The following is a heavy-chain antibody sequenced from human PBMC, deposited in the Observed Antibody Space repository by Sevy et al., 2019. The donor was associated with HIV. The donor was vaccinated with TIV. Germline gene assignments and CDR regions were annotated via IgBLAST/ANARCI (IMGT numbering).Heavy chain of an antibody. CDR2: IFSSGST. J-gene: IGHJ4*02. Sequence: GGSLRLSCAASGFTFSSYAMSWVRQAPGKGLEWVSVIFSSGSTYYADSAKGRFTISRDNSKNTVYLQMNSLRAEDTAVYYCVSLFLSYRSGWSYFDYWGQGTLVTVSS. CDR1: GFTFSSYA. D-gene: IGHD6-19*01. CDR3: VSLFLSYRSGWSYFDY. V-gene: IGHV3-66*02.